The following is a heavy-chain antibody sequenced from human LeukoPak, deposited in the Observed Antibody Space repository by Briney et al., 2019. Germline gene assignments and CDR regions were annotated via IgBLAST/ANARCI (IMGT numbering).Heavy chain of an antibody. Sequence: VSGPMLVKPTQTLTLTCTFSGFSLSTSGVGVGWIRQPPGKALEWLSLIYWNDDKRYSPSLKSRLTITKDTSKNQVVLTMTNMDPVDTATYYCAHRAFSIAAAGPNFGYWGQGTLVTVSS. D-gene: IGHD6-13*01. V-gene: IGHV2-5*01. J-gene: IGHJ4*02. CDR3: AHRAFSIAAAGPNFGY. CDR2: IYWNDDK. CDR1: GFSLSTSGVG.